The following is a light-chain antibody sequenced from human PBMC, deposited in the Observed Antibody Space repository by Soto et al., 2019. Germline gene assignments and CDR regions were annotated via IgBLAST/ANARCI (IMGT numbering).Light chain of an antibody. V-gene: IGKV1-8*01. CDR1: QGISSY. J-gene: IGKJ5*01. CDR3: QQYYSYPQIT. CDR2: AAS. Sequence: AIRMTQSPSSFSASTGDRVTITCRASQGISSYLAWYQQKPGKAPKLLIYAASTLQSGVTSRFSGSGSWTDFTLTFSCLQSEDFATYYCQQYYSYPQITFGQGTRLEIK.